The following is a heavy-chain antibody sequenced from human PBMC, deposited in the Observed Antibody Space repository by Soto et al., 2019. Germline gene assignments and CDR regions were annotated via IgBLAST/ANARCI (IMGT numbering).Heavy chain of an antibody. V-gene: IGHV3-23*01. J-gene: IGHJ1*01. CDR2: LSGSGGTT. Sequence: PGGSLRLSCAASGFTFSTYAMSWVRQAPGKGLEWVSALSGSGGTTYYADSVKGRFTIARDNSKDTLYLQMNSLRVEDTAVYYCAGGNSGWYRPEYLQHWGQGTLVTVSS. D-gene: IGHD6-19*01. CDR3: AGGNSGWYRPEYLQH. CDR1: GFTFSTYA.